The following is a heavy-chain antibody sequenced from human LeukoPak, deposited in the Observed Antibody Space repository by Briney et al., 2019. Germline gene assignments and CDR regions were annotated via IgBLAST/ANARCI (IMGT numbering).Heavy chain of an antibody. V-gene: IGHV3-30*02. CDR1: GFTFSSYG. D-gene: IGHD6-19*01. CDR2: IRYDGSNK. CDR3: VQDNVGSGWPFDY. Sequence: GGSLRLSCATSGFTFSSYGMHWVRQAPGKGLEWVAFIRYDGSNKDSADSVKGRFTISRDNSKNTLFLEMNSLRAEDTAVYYCVQDNVGSGWPFDYWGQGTLVTVSS. J-gene: IGHJ4*02.